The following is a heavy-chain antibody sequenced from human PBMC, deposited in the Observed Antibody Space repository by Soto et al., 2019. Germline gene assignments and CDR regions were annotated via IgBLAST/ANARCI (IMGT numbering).Heavy chain of an antibody. V-gene: IGHV2-26*01. Sequence: QVTLKESGPVLVKPTETLTLRCTVSGLSITDSEMGVSWIRQPPGQPLEWLAHLVSSGEKSYRTFLKSRLAISKETSKSQIVLTMTNMDPANTATYYCARRHLAVAVSPWFDPWGQGIPVTVSS. CDR2: LVSSGEK. J-gene: IGHJ5*02. CDR1: GLSITDSEMG. CDR3: ARRHLAVAVSPWFDP. D-gene: IGHD6-19*01.